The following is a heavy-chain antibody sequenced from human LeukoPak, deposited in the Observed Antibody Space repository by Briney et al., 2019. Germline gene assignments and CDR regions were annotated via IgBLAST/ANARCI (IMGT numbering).Heavy chain of an antibody. D-gene: IGHD5-24*01. CDR1: GGTFSSYA. Sequence: ASVKVSCKASGGTFSSYAISWVRQAPGQGLEGMGRIIPILGIANYAQKFQGRVTITADKSTSTAYMELSSLRSEDTAVYYCARSYRDGYIMPYWGQGTLVTVSS. J-gene: IGHJ4*02. CDR3: ARSYRDGYIMPY. CDR2: IIPILGIA. V-gene: IGHV1-69*04.